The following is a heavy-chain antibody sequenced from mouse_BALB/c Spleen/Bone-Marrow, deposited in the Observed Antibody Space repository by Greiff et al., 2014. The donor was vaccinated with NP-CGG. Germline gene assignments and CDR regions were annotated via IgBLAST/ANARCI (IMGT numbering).Heavy chain of an antibody. CDR2: ISTYSRNT. D-gene: IGHD2-3*01. CDR3: ARGRYDFAY. CDR1: GYTFTDYA. V-gene: IGHV1-67*01. J-gene: IGHJ3*01. Sequence: QVQLQQSGPELVRPGVSVKISCKGSGYTFTDYAMHWVKQSHAKSLEWIGVISTYSRNTNYNQKFKGKATMTVDKSSSTAYMELARLTSEDSAIYYCARGRYDFAYWGQGTLVTVSA.